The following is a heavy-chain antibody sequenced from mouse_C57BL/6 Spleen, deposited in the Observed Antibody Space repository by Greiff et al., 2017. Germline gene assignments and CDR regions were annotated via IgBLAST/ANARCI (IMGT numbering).Heavy chain of an antibody. CDR2: IHPNSGST. J-gene: IGHJ2*01. Sequence: QVQLQQPGAELVKPGASVKLSCKASGYTFTSYWMHWVKQRPGQGLEWIGMIHPNSGSTNYNEKFKSKATLTVDKSSSTAYMQLSSLTSEYSAVYYCAHYYGSSYYFDYWGQGTTLTVSS. V-gene: IGHV1-64*01. CDR3: AHYYGSSYYFDY. CDR1: GYTFTSYW. D-gene: IGHD1-1*01.